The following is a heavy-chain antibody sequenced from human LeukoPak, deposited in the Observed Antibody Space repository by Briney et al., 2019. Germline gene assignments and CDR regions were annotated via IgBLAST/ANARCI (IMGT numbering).Heavy chain of an antibody. D-gene: IGHD6-19*01. Sequence: PSETLSLTCAVYGGSFSGYYWSWIRQPPGKGLEWIGEINHSGTTNYNPSLKSRVTISVDTSKNQFSLKLSSVTAADTAVYYCVRSGWYSVDYWGQGTLVTVPS. V-gene: IGHV4-34*01. CDR3: VRSGWYSVDY. CDR2: INHSGTT. J-gene: IGHJ4*02. CDR1: GGSFSGYY.